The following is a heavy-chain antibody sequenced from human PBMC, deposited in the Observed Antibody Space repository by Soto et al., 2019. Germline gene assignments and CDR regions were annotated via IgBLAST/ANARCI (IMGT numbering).Heavy chain of an antibody. CDR2: ISGSGSPT. Sequence: EVQLLESGGGLGQPGGSLRLSCAASGFSFSSYAMTWVRQAPGRGLEWVSAISGSGSPTYYADSVKGRFTISRDNSNNTLYLQMNSLRADDTAVYYCARDMSGGTYNYYYGLDVWAKGPRSPSP. V-gene: IGHV3-23*01. J-gene: IGHJ6*02. D-gene: IGHD1-26*01. CDR3: ARDMSGGTYNYYYGLDV. CDR1: GFSFSSYA.